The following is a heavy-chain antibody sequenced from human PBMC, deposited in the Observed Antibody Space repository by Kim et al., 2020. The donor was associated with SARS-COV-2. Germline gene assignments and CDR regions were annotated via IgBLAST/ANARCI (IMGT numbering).Heavy chain of an antibody. CDR2: ISSSSSTI. D-gene: IGHD2-21*02. Sequence: GGSLRLSCAASGFTFSSYSMNWVRQAPGKGLEWVSYISSSSSTIYYADSVKGRFTISRDNAKNSLYLQMNSLRDEDTAVYYCARSYCGGDCGRRRGNSDAFDIWGQGTMVTVSS. CDR1: GFTFSSYS. CDR3: ARSYCGGDCGRRRGNSDAFDI. V-gene: IGHV3-48*02. J-gene: IGHJ3*02.